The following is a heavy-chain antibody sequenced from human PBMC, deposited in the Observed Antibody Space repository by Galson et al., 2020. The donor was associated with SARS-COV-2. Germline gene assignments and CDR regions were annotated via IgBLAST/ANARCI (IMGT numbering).Heavy chain of an antibody. CDR2: ISWDGGST. Sequence: GGSLRLSCAASGFTFDDYAMHWVRQAPGKGLEWVSLISWDGGSTHYADSVKGRFTISRDNSKNSLYLQMNSLRAEDTALYYCAKDRGSGWSLYGMDVWGQGTTVTVSS. V-gene: IGHV3-43D*03. J-gene: IGHJ6*02. CDR3: AKDRGSGWSLYGMDV. CDR1: GFTFDDYA. D-gene: IGHD6-19*01.